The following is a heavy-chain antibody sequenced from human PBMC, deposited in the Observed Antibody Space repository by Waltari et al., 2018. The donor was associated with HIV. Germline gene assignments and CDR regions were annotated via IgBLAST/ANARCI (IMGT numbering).Heavy chain of an antibody. J-gene: IGHJ4*02. Sequence: QVQLVESGGGVVQPGRSLRLSCAASGFTFSSYAMHWVRQAPGKGLEWVAVISYDGSNKYYADSVKGRFTISRDNSKNTLYLQMNSLRAEDTAVYYCARDQYSSSSWGYYFDYWGQGTLVTVSS. V-gene: IGHV3-30*04. CDR3: ARDQYSSSSWGYYFDY. CDR1: GFTFSSYA. D-gene: IGHD6-6*01. CDR2: ISYDGSNK.